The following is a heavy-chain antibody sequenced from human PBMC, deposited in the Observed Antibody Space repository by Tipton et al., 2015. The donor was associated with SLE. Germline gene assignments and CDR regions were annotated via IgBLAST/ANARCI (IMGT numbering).Heavy chain of an antibody. D-gene: IGHD6-6*01. CDR3: ARTSIAGLGDAFDI. CDR2: IYYSGST. CDR1: GGSISSHY. V-gene: IGHV4-59*11. Sequence: TLSLTCTVSGGSISSHYWSWIRQPPGKGLEWIGYIYYSGSTNYNPSLKSRVTISVDTPKNQFSLKLSSVTAADTAVYYCARTSIAGLGDAFDIWGQGTMVTVSS. J-gene: IGHJ3*02.